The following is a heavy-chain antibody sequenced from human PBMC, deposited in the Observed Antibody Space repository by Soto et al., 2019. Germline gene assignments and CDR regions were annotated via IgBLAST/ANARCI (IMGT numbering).Heavy chain of an antibody. J-gene: IGHJ3*02. D-gene: IGHD3-16*02. CDR2: FDPEDGET. CDR3: ATQSYDYIWGSYRLGPGRFKGNDAFAI. V-gene: IGHV1-24*01. Sequence: GASVKVSCKVSGYTLTELSMHWVRQAPGKGLEWMGGFDPEDGETIYAQKFQGRVTMTEDTSTDTAYVELSSLRSEDTAVYYCATQSYDYIWGSYRLGPGRFKGNDAFAIWGQGTMVTVSS. CDR1: GYTLTELS.